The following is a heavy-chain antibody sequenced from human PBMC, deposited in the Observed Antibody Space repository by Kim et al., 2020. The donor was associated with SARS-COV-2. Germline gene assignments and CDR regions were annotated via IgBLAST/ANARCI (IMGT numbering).Heavy chain of an antibody. J-gene: IGHJ5*02. D-gene: IGHD2-15*01. V-gene: IGHV4-39*01. CDR2: IYYSGST. CDR3: ARTTLGYCSGGSCLFDP. CDR1: GGSISSSSYY. Sequence: SETLSLTCTVSGGSISSSSYYWGWIRQPPGKGLEWIGSIYYSGSTYYNPSLKSRVTISVDTSKNQFSLKLSSVTAADTAVYYCARTTLGYCSGGSCLFDPWGQGTLVTVSS.